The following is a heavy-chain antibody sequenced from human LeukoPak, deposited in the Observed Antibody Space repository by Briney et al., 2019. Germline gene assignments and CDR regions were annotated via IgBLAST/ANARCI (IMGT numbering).Heavy chain of an antibody. CDR1: GYTFTSYG. CDR3: ARDATRIAAAGTAGY. CDR2: ISAYNGNT. V-gene: IGHV1-18*01. J-gene: IGHJ4*02. D-gene: IGHD6-13*01. Sequence: GASVKVSCKASGYTFTSYGISWVRQAPGQGLEWMGWISAYNGNTNYAQKLQGRVTMTTDTSTSTAYMELGSLRSDDTAVYYCARDATRIAAAGTAGYWGQGTLVTASS.